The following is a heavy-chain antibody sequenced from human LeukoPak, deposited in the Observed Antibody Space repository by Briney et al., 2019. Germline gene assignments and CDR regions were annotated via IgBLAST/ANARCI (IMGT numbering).Heavy chain of an antibody. CDR3: ARGDPHADL. V-gene: IGHV3-48*03. CDR1: GFDLSTYE. CDR2: ITISGHTK. Sequence: GGSLRLSCAASGFDLSTYEMNWVRQAPGKGLEWIADITISGHTKNYADSVKGRFTISRDNARASLYLQMNSLRVEDTGVYYCARGDPHADLWGQGTLVTVSS. J-gene: IGHJ5*02.